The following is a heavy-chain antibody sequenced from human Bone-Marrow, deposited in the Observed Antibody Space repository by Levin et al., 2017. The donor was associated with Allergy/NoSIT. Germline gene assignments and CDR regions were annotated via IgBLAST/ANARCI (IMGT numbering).Heavy chain of an antibody. J-gene: IGHJ4*02. CDR2: IRGPPRYYLP. CDR3: TRLDFDSDREHSSIGH. CDR1: GFLFPGTG. V-gene: IGHV3-73*01. Sequence: RTGGSLRLSCAASGFLFPGTGIHWVRQASGRGLEWIGHIRGPPRYYLPLYAASLEGRFTISRDDLTNTAYLQMENLRTDDSPLYYCTRLDFDSDREHSSIGHWGQGTLVTVSS. D-gene: IGHD3-3*02.